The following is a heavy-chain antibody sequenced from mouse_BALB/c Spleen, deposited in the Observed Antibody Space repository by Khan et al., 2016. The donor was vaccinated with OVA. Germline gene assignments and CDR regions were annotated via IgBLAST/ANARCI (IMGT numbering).Heavy chain of an antibody. CDR1: GYTFTTAG. Sequence: QIQLVQSGPELKKPGETVRISCKASGYTFTTAGMQWVQKMPGKGLKWIGWINTHSGVPKYVEDFTGRFVFSLETSASTAYLQITNLQDEDTATYVGARGGAAYYRNDGGAMDYWGQGTSVTVSS. D-gene: IGHD2-14*01. CDR3: ARGGAAYYRNDGGAMDY. V-gene: IGHV9-4*02. CDR2: INTHSGVP. J-gene: IGHJ4*01.